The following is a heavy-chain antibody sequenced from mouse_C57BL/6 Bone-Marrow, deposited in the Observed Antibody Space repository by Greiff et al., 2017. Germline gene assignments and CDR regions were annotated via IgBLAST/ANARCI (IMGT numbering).Heavy chain of an antibody. CDR2: IDPENGDT. Sequence: EVMLVESGAELVRPGASVKLSCTASGFNIKDDYMHWVKQRPEQGLEWIGWIDPENGDTEYASKFQGKATITADTSSNTAYLQLSSLTSEDTAVYYCTTYYDGLYWYFDVWGTGTTVTVSS. V-gene: IGHV14-4*01. D-gene: IGHD2-3*01. J-gene: IGHJ1*03. CDR3: TTYYDGLYWYFDV. CDR1: GFNIKDDY.